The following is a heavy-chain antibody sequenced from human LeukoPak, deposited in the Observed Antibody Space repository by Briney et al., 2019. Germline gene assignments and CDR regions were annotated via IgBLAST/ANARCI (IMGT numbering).Heavy chain of an antibody. CDR2: IYTSGST. D-gene: IGHD1-26*01. V-gene: IGHV4-4*09. J-gene: IGHJ4*02. CDR3: ARAYSRSYSHFDD. CDR1: GGSISGYY. Sequence: KSSETLSLTCTVSGGSISGYYWSWIRQPPGKGLEWIGYIYTSGSTNYNPSLKSRVTISVDTSKNQFSLRLSSVTAADTAMYSCARAYSRSYSHFDDWGQGTLVTVSS.